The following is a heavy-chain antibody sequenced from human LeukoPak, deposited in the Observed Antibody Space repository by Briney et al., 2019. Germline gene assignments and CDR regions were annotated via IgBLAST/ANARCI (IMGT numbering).Heavy chain of an antibody. CDR2: INHSGSN. V-gene: IGHV4-34*01. D-gene: IGHD3-10*01. CDR3: ARGPQYYYGSGSYYF. Sequence: PSETLSLTWAVYGGSFSGYYWSWIRQPPGKGLEWIGEINHSGSNNYNPSPKSRVTRSVATSKNQFSLKLSSVTAADTAVYYCARGPQYYYGSGSYYFWGQGTLVTVSS. CDR1: GGSFSGYY. J-gene: IGHJ4*02.